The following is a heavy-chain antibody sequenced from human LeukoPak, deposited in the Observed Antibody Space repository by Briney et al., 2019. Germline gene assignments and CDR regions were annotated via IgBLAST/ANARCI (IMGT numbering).Heavy chain of an antibody. V-gene: IGHV3-21*01. D-gene: IGHD1-14*01. J-gene: IGHJ3*02. CDR2: ISSSSSYI. CDR1: GFTFSSYS. CDR3: ATERFDGFDM. Sequence: PGGSLRLSCAASGFTFSSYSMNWVRQAPGKGLEWVSSISSSSSYIYYADSVKGRFTISRDNAKNTLYLQMSSLRVEDTAVYYCATERFDGFDMWGQGTMVTVSS.